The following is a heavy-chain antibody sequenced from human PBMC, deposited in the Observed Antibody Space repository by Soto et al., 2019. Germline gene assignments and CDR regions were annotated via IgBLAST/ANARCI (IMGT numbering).Heavy chain of an antibody. CDR3: ARAIVGTTTTVGLEP. Sequence: SSVKVSCKASGGTFSRYAISWVRQAPGQGLEWMGGIIPIFGTANYAQEFQGRVTITADESTSTAYMELSSLRFEDTAVYYCARAIVGTTTTVGLEPWGQGTLVTVSS. D-gene: IGHD1-26*01. CDR2: IIPIFGTA. J-gene: IGHJ5*02. V-gene: IGHV1-69*13. CDR1: GGTFSRYA.